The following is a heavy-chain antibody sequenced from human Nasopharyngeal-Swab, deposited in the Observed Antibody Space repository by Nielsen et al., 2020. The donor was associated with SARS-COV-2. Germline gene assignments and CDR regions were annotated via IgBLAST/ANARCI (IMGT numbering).Heavy chain of an antibody. J-gene: IGHJ4*02. D-gene: IGHD7-27*01. CDR3: ARDFDKTGD. CDR2: INGDASIT. V-gene: IGHV3-74*01. Sequence: GGSLRLSCAGSGFTVSTSWMHWVRQAPGEGPVWVSRINGDASITAYADSVRGRFTISRDNAKDTVYLQMNSLRGEDTAVYYCARDFDKTGDWGQGTLVTVSS. CDR1: GFTVSTSW.